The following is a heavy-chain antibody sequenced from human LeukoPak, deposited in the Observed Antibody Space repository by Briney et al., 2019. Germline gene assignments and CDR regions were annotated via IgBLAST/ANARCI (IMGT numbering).Heavy chain of an antibody. CDR2: IKSKTDAGTT. Sequence: GGSLRPSCAASGFTFNNAWMSWVRQAPGKGLEWVGRIKSKTDAGTTDYADSVKGRFTISRDNSKNTLYLQMNSLRADDTAVYYCARAAYDFWSGYYETDAFDIWGQRTMVTVSS. CDR3: ARAAYDFWSGYYETDAFDI. CDR1: GFTFNNAW. J-gene: IGHJ3*02. D-gene: IGHD3-3*01. V-gene: IGHV3-15*01.